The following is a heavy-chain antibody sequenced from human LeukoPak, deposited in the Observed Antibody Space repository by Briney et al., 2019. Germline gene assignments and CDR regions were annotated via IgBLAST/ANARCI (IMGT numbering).Heavy chain of an antibody. CDR1: GYAFTSYD. V-gene: IGHV1-8*01. Sequence: ASVKVSCKASGYAFTSYDINWVRQATGQGLEWMGWMNPNSGNTGYAQKFQGRVTMTRNTSISTAYMELSSLRSEDTAVYYCARNLLASDAFDIWGQGQWSPSLQ. CDR3: ARNLLASDAFDI. CDR2: MNPNSGNT. J-gene: IGHJ3*02.